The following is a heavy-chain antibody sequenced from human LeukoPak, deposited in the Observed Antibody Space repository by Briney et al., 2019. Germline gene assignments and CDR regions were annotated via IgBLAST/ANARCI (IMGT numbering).Heavy chain of an antibody. CDR3: AKDDYYDTSGYRD. V-gene: IGHV3-7*01. CDR2: IKQDGREK. CDR1: GFTFSSYW. D-gene: IGHD3-22*01. Sequence: SGGSLRLSCAASGFTFSSYWMSWVRQAPGKGLEWVANIKQDGREKYYVDSMKGRFTISRDNAKNSLYLQMNSLRAEDTAVYYCAKDDYYDTSGYRDWGQGTLVTVSS. J-gene: IGHJ4*02.